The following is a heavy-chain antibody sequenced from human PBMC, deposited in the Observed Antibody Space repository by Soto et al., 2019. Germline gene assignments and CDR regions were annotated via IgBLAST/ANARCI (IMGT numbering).Heavy chain of an antibody. CDR3: ARDDGGNFDY. Sequence: PSETLSLTCTVSGGSISSYYWSWIRQPPGKGLEWIGYIYYSGSTNYNPSLKSRVTISVDTSKNQFSLKLSSVTAADTAVYYCARDDGGNFDYWGQGTLVTVSS. J-gene: IGHJ4*02. CDR1: GGSISSYY. V-gene: IGHV4-59*12. D-gene: IGHD2-15*01. CDR2: IYYSGST.